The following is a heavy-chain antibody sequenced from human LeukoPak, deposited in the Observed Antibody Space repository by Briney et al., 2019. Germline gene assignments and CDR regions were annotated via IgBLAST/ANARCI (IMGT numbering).Heavy chain of an antibody. Sequence: GGSLRLSCAASGFTFSSYGMHWVRQAPGKGLELVAVIWYDGSNKYYADSVKGRFTISRDNSKNTLYLQMNSLRAEDTAVYYCARSWAGYPFDYWGQGTLVTVSS. D-gene: IGHD3/OR15-3a*01. CDR3: ARSWAGYPFDY. V-gene: IGHV3-33*01. CDR1: GFTFSSYG. J-gene: IGHJ4*02. CDR2: IWYDGSNK.